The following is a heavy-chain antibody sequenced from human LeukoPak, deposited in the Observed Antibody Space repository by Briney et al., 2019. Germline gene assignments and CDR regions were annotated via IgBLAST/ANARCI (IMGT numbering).Heavy chain of an antibody. CDR1: GGSISSSSYH. D-gene: IGHD3-10*01. V-gene: IGHV4-39*06. Sequence: SETLSLTCTVSGGSISSSSYHWGWIRQPPGKGLEWIGSIYYSGSTYYNPSLKSRVTISVDRSKNQFALKLNSVTAADTAVYYCARGGSGSYTGYFDYWGQGALVTVSS. CDR2: IYYSGST. CDR3: ARGGSGSYTGYFDY. J-gene: IGHJ4*02.